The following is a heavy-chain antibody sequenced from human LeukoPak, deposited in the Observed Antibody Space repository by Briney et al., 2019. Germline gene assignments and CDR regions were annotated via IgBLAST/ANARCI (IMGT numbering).Heavy chain of an antibody. J-gene: IGHJ4*02. D-gene: IGHD3-22*01. CDR2: VYYSGTT. V-gene: IGHV4-30-4*07. CDR1: GASISSSGYS. CDR3: AREDYYDSSGYYSDY. Sequence: SETLSLTCAVSGASISSSGYSWWWVRQPPGKGLEWIGYVYYSGTTYYNPSLNSRLTISADTSKNQFFLKLSSVTAADTAVYYCAREDYYDSSGYYSDYWGQGTLVTVSS.